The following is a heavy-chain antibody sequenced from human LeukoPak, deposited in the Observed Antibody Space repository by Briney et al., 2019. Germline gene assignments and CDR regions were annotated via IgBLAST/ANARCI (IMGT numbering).Heavy chain of an antibody. CDR3: ARVGWAAPRVHFDS. J-gene: IGHJ4*02. CDR1: GYTFSDYY. Sequence: ASVRVSCKASGYTFSDYYIHWVRQAPGQGLEWMGWINPNSGGTHYAQKFQGRVTMTRDTSISTAYMELSRLRSDDTAVYYCARVGWAAPRVHFDSWGRGTLLTVSS. CDR2: INPNSGGT. D-gene: IGHD2-15*01. V-gene: IGHV1-2*02.